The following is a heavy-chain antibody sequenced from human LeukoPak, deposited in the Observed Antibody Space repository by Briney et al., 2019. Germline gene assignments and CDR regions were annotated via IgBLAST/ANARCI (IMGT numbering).Heavy chain of an antibody. V-gene: IGHV4-59*08. CDR3: ARQLFVWGSYRYGMYDAFDI. CDR1: GGSISSYY. Sequence: SETLSLTCTVSGGSISSYYWSWIRQPPGKGLEWIGSIYHSGSTYYNPSLKSRVTISVDTSKNQFSLKLSSVTAADTAVYYCARQLFVWGSYRYGMYDAFDIWGQGTMVTVSS. D-gene: IGHD3-16*02. J-gene: IGHJ3*02. CDR2: IYHSGST.